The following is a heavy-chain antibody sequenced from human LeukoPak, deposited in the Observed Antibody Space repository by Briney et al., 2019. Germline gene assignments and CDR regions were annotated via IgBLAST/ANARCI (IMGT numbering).Heavy chain of an antibody. CDR2: IIPIFGTA. D-gene: IGHD6-6*01. V-gene: IGHV1-69*13. J-gene: IGHJ6*03. CDR1: GGTFSSYA. CDR3: ARGPRTLSIATRPALYYYYYMDV. Sequence: GASVKVSCKASGGTFSSYAISWVRQAPGQGLEWMGGIIPIFGTANYAQKFQGRVTITADESTSTAYMELSSLRSEDTAVYYCARGPRTLSIATRPALYYYYYMDVWGKGTTVTVSS.